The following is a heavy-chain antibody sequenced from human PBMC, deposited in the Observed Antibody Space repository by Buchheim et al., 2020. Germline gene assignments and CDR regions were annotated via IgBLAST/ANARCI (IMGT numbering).Heavy chain of an antibody. CDR1: GFTFSSYW. CDR3: ASGGYVGDY. CDR2: IIDDGSST. Sequence: EVQLVESGGGLVQPGGSLRLSCAASGFTFSSYWMHWVCQAPGKGLVWVSCIIDDGSSTTYADSVKGRFTVSRDNARNMLYLQMNSLRAEDTAVYYCASGGYVGDYWGQGTL. D-gene: IGHD5-12*01. V-gene: IGHV3-74*01. J-gene: IGHJ4*02.